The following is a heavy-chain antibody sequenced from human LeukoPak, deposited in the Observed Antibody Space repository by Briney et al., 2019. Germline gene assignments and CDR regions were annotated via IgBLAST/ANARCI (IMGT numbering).Heavy chain of an antibody. CDR1: GGSISNYY. V-gene: IGHV4-59*01. CDR3: ARGGWELELDY. CDR2: IYTSGST. J-gene: IGHJ4*02. D-gene: IGHD1-26*01. Sequence: SETLSLTCTVTGGSISNYYWSWIRQPPGKGLEWIGYIYTSGSTNCNPSLKSRVTMSIDTSKNRFSLKLSSVTAADTAVSYCARGGWELELDYWGQGILVTVSS.